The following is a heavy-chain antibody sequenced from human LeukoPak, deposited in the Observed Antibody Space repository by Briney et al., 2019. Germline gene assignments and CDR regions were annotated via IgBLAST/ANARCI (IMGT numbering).Heavy chain of an antibody. CDR1: GFTFSSYA. CDR3: AKGAKQYYYGSGSEYFQH. V-gene: IGHV3-23*01. D-gene: IGHD3-10*01. CDR2: ISGSGGST. J-gene: IGHJ1*01. Sequence: PGGSLRLSCAASGFTFSSYAMSWVRQAPGKGLEGVSAISGSGGSTYYADPVKGRFTISRDNSKNTLYLQMNSLRAEDTAVYYCAKGAKQYYYGSGSEYFQHWGQGTLVTVSS.